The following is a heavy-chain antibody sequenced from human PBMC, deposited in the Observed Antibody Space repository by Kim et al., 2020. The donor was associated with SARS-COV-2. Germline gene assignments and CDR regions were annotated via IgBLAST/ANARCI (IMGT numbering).Heavy chain of an antibody. J-gene: IGHJ4*02. CDR1: GFTFSSYA. Sequence: GGSLRLSCAASGFTFSSYAMHWVRQAPGKGLEWVAVISYDGSNKYYADSVKGRFTISRDNSKNTLYLQMNSLRAEDTAVYYCAREPPAVAGTWYFDYWGQGTLVTVSS. V-gene: IGHV3-30*04. D-gene: IGHD6-19*01. CDR3: AREPPAVAGTWYFDY. CDR2: ISYDGSNK.